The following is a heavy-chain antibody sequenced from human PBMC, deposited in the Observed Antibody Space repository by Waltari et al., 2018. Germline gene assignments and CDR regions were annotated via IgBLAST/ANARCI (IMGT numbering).Heavy chain of an antibody. CDR2: IYYSGRT. CDR1: GGSISSYY. CDR3: ARMYSGTVDY. J-gene: IGHJ4*02. Sequence: QVQLQESGPGLVKPSETLSLTCTVSGGSISSYYWSWIRQPPGKGLEWIGYIYYSGRTNDNPSLKSRVTISVDTSKNQFSLKLSSVTAADTAVYYCARMYSGTVDYWGQGTLVTVSS. D-gene: IGHD1-26*01. V-gene: IGHV4-59*01.